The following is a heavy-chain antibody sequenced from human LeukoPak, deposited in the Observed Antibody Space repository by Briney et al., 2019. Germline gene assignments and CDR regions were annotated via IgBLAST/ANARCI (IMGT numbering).Heavy chain of an antibody. CDR3: AKDPYYYDSSAPRGFDY. CDR1: GFTFSSYA. J-gene: IGHJ4*02. D-gene: IGHD3-22*01. V-gene: IGHV3-23*01. Sequence: PGGSLRLSCAASGFTFSSYAMSWVHQAPGKGLEWVSAISGSGGSTYYADSVKGRFTISRDNSKNTLYLQMNSLRAEDTAVYYCAKDPYYYDSSAPRGFDYWGQGTLVTVSS. CDR2: ISGSGGST.